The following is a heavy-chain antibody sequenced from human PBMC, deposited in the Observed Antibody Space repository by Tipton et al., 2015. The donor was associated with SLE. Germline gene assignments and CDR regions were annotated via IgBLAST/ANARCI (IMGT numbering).Heavy chain of an antibody. CDR2: INHSGST. D-gene: IGHD2-15*01. J-gene: IGHJ3*02. Sequence: TLSLTCAVYGGSFSGYYWSWIRQPPGKGLEWIGEINHSGSTNYNPSLKSRVTISVDTSKNQFSLKLSSVTAADTAVYYCARVLKGVAAFDIWDQGTMVTVSS. CDR1: GGSFSGYY. CDR3: ARVLKGVAAFDI. V-gene: IGHV4-34*01.